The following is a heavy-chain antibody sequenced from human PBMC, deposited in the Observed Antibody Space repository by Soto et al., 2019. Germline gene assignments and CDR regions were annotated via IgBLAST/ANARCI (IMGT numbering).Heavy chain of an antibody. D-gene: IGHD1-26*01. Sequence: PGEALKISCKGSGYSFTRYWIGWVRQMPRKGLEWMGIIYPGDSDTRYSPSFQGQVTISADKSISTAYLQWSSLKASDTAMYYCASSGVVGATNYYYGMDVWGQGTTVTVSS. CDR1: GYSFTRYW. CDR2: IYPGDSDT. V-gene: IGHV5-51*01. CDR3: ASSGVVGATNYYYGMDV. J-gene: IGHJ6*02.